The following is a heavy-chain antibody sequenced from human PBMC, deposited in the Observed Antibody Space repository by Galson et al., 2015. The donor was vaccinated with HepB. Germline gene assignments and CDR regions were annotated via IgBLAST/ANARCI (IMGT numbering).Heavy chain of an antibody. D-gene: IGHD3-10*01. J-gene: IGHJ4*02. CDR1: GFTFSSYA. CDR3: VKEGRGSGSYYSLDY. CDR2: ISSNGGST. Sequence: SLRLSCAASGFTFSSYAMHWVRQAPGKGLEYVSAISSNGGSTYYADSVKGRFTISRDNSKNTLYLQMSSLRAEDTAVYYCVKEGRGSGSYYSLDYWGQGTLVTVSS. V-gene: IGHV3-64D*06.